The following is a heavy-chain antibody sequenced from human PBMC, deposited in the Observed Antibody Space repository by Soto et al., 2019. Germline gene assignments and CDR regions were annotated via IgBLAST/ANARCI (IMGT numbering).Heavy chain of an antibody. V-gene: IGHV4-31*03. J-gene: IGHJ4*02. D-gene: IGHD2-2*01. CDR3: VRERGSTGFDY. Sequence: QVQLQESGPGLVKPSQTLSLTCTVSGGSISSGGYYWSWIRQLPGKGLEWIGYIYYSGSTFYNPSLKSRVTISADTSKNQFSLKLSSVTAADTAVYYCVRERGSTGFDYWGQGTLVTVSS. CDR2: IYYSGST. CDR1: GGSISSGGYY.